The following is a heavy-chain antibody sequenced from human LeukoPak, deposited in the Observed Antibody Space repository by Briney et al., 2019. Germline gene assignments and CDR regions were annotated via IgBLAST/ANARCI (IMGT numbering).Heavy chain of an antibody. CDR3: AKDQAVGTPGAFDI. J-gene: IGHJ3*02. D-gene: IGHD1-1*01. CDR1: VFTFSSYG. Sequence: PGGSLRLSCAPSVFTFSSYGVHSVRHSPGKGVEWVAFIRDDGSNEYRADSVKGRFTTSRDNSKNKLYLQMNSLRAEDTAVYYCAKDQAVGTPGAFDIWGQGTMVTVSS. V-gene: IGHV3-30*02. CDR2: IRDDGSNE.